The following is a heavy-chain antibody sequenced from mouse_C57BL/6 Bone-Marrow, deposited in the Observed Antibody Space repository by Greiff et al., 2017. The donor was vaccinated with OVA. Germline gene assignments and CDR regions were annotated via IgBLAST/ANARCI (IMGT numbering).Heavy chain of an antibody. CDR3: ARGAYYSNYYAMDY. D-gene: IGHD2-5*01. V-gene: IGHV1-69*01. CDR1: GYTFTSYW. CDR2: IDPSDSYP. Sequence: QVQLQQPGAELVMPGASVKLSCKASGYTFTSYWMHWVKQRPGQGLEWIGEIDPSDSYPNYNQKFKGKSTLTVDKSSSTAYMQLSSLTSEDSAVYYCARGAYYSNYYAMDYWGQGTSVTVSS. J-gene: IGHJ4*01.